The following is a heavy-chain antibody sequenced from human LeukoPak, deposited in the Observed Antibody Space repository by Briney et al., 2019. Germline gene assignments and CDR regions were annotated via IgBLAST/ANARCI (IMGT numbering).Heavy chain of an antibody. CDR3: AKEGGSGQKIDY. J-gene: IGHJ4*02. CDR1: GFTFDNYG. V-gene: IGHV3-20*04. CDR2: IKKNGGTP. D-gene: IGHD6-19*01. Sequence: GGSLRLSCAASGFTFDNYGMSWVRQIPGKGLEWVSHIKKNGGTPLYADSVKGRFTISRDNSKNTLYLQMNSLRPEDTAVYYCAKEGGSGQKIDYWGQGTLVTVSS.